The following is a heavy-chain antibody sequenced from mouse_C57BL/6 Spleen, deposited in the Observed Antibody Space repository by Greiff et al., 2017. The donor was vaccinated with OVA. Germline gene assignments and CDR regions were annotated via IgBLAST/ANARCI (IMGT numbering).Heavy chain of an antibody. CDR3: ARSDFFYAMDY. CDR1: GYAFSSYW. CDR2: IYPGDGDT. Sequence: VMLVESGAELVKPGASVKISCKASGYAFSSYWMNWVKQRPGKGLEWIGQIYPGDGDTNYNGKFKGKATLTADKSSSTAYMQLSSLTSEDSAVYFCARSDFFYAMDYWGQGTSVTVSS. J-gene: IGHJ4*01. V-gene: IGHV1-80*01.